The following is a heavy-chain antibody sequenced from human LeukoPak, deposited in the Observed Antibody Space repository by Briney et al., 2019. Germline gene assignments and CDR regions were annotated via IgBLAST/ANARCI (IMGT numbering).Heavy chain of an antibody. CDR3: ARHRGSGSYYDPHDY. CDR1: GGSISSSSYY. D-gene: IGHD1-26*01. J-gene: IGHJ4*02. CDR2: IYYGGSS. V-gene: IGHV4-39*01. Sequence: PSETLSLTCTVSGGSISSSSYYWGWIRQPPGTGLEWIGSIYYGGSSYYNPSLKSRVTISVDTSKNQFSLNLNSVTAADTAVYYCARHRGSGSYYDPHDYWGQGTLATVSS.